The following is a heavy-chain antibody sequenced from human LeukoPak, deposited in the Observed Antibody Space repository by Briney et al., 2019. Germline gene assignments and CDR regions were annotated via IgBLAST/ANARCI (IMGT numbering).Heavy chain of an antibody. Sequence: ASVKVSCKASGYTFTGYYMHWVRQAPGQGLEWMGWINPNSGGTNYAQKFRGRVTMTRDTSISTAYMELSRLRSDDTAVYYCARSPGSSGWYRSVFDYWGQGTLVTVSS. D-gene: IGHD6-19*01. V-gene: IGHV1-2*02. CDR3: ARSPGSSGWYRSVFDY. J-gene: IGHJ4*02. CDR2: INPNSGGT. CDR1: GYTFTGYY.